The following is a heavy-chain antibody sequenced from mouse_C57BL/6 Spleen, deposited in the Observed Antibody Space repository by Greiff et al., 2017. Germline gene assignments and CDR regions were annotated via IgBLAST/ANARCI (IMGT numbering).Heavy chain of an antibody. V-gene: IGHV1-82*01. CDR1: GYAFSSSW. CDR3: ARNYYGSFDY. CDR2: ISPGDGDP. D-gene: IGHD1-1*01. Sequence: QVQLQQSGPELVPPGASVKISCTASGYAFSSSWMNWVKQRPGKGLEWIGRISPGDGDPNYNGKLKGKATLTADKSSSTAYMQLSRLTAEDSAVYFCARNYYGSFDYWGQGTTLTVSS. J-gene: IGHJ2*01.